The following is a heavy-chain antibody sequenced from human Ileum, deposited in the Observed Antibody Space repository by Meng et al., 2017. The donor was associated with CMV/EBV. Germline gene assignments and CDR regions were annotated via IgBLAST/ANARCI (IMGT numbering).Heavy chain of an antibody. J-gene: IGHJ4*02. CDR3: ARWVDY. V-gene: IGHV3-74*01. CDR2: INSDGSKT. CDR1: GFTFSRYW. Sequence: GGSLRLSCAVSGFTFSRYWMHWVRQAPGKGLVWVSHINSDGSKTNYADSVKGRFTISRDNAKNTLYLQMNSLRAEDTAVYYCARWVDYWGQGTLVTVSS.